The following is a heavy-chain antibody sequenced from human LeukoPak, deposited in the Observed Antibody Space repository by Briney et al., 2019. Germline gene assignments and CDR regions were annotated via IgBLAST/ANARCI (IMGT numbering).Heavy chain of an antibody. V-gene: IGHV3-7*01. CDR3: ARARDYSYGPFDY. CDR1: GFTFSSYW. D-gene: IGHD5-18*01. CDR2: IKQDGSEK. J-gene: IGHJ4*02. Sequence: GGSLRLSCAASGFTFSSYWMSWVRQAPGKGLEWVANIKQDGSEKYYVDSVKGRFTISRDNAKNSLYLQMNSLRAEDTAVYYCARARDYSYGPFDYWGQGTLVTVSS.